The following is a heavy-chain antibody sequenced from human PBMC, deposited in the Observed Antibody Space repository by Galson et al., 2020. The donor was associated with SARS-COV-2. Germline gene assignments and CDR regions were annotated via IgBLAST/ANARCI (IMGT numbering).Heavy chain of an antibody. CDR2: INWSGDDI. J-gene: IGHJ6*02. V-gene: IGHV3-9*01. Sequence: SLKISCAASGFNFHYNGMHWVRQFPGKGLEWVAGINWSGDDIGYADSVRGRFSISRDNAKNSLYLQINSLRPDDTAVYYCAKDDSTGFYADHGMDVWGQGTAVTVSS. CDR1: GFNFHYNG. CDR3: AKDDSTGFYADHGMDV. D-gene: IGHD3-22*01.